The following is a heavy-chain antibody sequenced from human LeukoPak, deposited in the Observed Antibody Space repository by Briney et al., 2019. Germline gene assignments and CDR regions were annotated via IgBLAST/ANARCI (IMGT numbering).Heavy chain of an antibody. CDR1: GYTFTSYY. D-gene: IGHD4-23*01. CDR2: INPSGGST. V-gene: IGHV1-46*01. Sequence: ASAKVSCKASGYTFTSYYMHWVRQAPGQGLEWMGIINPSGGSTSYAQKFQGRVTMTRDMSTSTDYMELSSLRSEDTAVYYCARDNSVEDTAWWFDPWGQGTLVTVSS. CDR3: ARDNSVEDTAWWFDP. J-gene: IGHJ5*02.